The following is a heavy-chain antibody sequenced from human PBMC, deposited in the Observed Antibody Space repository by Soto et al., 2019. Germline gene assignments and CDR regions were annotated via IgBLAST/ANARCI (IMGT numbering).Heavy chain of an antibody. V-gene: IGHV1-69*13. CDR3: ARRANISPNYYDSSGCPDYGMDV. CDR2: IIPIFGTA. Sequence: GASVKVSCKASGGTFSSYAISWVRQAPGQGLEWMGGIIPIFGTANYAQKFQGRVTITADESTSTAYMELSSLRSEDTAVYYCARRANISPNYYDSSGCPDYGMDVWGQGTTVTVSS. D-gene: IGHD3-22*01. J-gene: IGHJ6*02. CDR1: GGTFSSYA.